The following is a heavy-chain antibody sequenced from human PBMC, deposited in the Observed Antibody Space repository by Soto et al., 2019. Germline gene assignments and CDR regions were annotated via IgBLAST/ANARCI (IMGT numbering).Heavy chain of an antibody. Sequence: ASVKVSCKAFGFIFNNYAISWVRQAPGQGLEWMGWISANSGNTNYAQKLQGRVTMTTDTSTSTAYMELRSLRSDDTAVYYCATAGNYDSSGRDFWGQGALVTVSS. J-gene: IGHJ4*02. CDR3: ATAGNYDSSGRDF. CDR2: ISANSGNT. CDR1: GFIFNNYA. D-gene: IGHD3-22*01. V-gene: IGHV1-18*04.